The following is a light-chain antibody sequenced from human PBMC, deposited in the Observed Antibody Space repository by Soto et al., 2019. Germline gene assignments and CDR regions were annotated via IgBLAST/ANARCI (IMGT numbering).Light chain of an antibody. Sequence: QSVLTKPASVTGSPGESIAISCTGTSSDVGAFNYVSWYQQHPGKAPKFMIFDVSSRPSGVSDRFSGSKSGNTASLTISGLQTEDEADYYCASYTTSSTYVFGTGTKVTV. V-gene: IGLV2-14*03. CDR2: DVS. J-gene: IGLJ1*01. CDR1: SSDVGAFNY. CDR3: ASYTTSSTYV.